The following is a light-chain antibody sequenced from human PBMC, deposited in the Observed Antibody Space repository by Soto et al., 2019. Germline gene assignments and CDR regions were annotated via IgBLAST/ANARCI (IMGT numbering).Light chain of an antibody. CDR1: QSVSSS. Sequence: EIVMTQSPATLSVSPGERATLSCRASQSVSSSLAWYQQKPGQAPRLLIYGASTRATGIPARFSGSGSGTEFTLTISSLQSEDFAVYYCQQYNNWPPVWTFGQGTKVEIK. CDR2: GAS. V-gene: IGKV3-15*01. J-gene: IGKJ1*01. CDR3: QQYNNWPPVWT.